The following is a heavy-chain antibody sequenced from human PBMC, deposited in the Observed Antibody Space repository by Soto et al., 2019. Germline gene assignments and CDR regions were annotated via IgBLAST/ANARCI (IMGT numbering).Heavy chain of an antibody. CDR3: AYFEQIVVVTAKSPFDY. CDR1: GFTFSSYA. Sequence: EVQLLESGGGLVQPGGSLRLSCAASGFTFSSYAMNWVRQAPGKGLEWVSAIGGSGGSTYYADSVKGRFTISRDNSKTTLSLQMNSLSAEDTAVYYCAYFEQIVVVTAKSPFDYWGQGTLVTVSS. CDR2: IGGSGGST. V-gene: IGHV3-23*01. J-gene: IGHJ4*02. D-gene: IGHD2-21*02.